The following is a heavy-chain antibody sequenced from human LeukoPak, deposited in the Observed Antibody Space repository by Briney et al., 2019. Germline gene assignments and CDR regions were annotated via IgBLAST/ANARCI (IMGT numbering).Heavy chain of an antibody. CDR2: IIPIFGTA. Sequence: ASVKVSCKASGGTFSSYAISWVRQAPGEGLEWMGVIIPIFGTATYAQKFQGRVTITEDKSTSTAYMELSRLRSEDTAAYYCATAATFTDYYYYLDVWGKGNPVTVSS. V-gene: IGHV1-69*06. CDR1: GGTFSSYA. J-gene: IGHJ6*03. CDR3: ATAATFTDYYYYLDV. D-gene: IGHD2-15*01.